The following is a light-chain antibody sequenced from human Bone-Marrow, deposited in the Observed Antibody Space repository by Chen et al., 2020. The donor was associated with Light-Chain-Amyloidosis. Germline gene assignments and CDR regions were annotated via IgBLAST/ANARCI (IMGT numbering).Light chain of an antibody. V-gene: IGLV3-25*03. CDR3: QSADSSVTNEVI. CDR1: DLPTKY. Sequence: SSELTQPPSVSVSPGQTARITCSGDDLPTKYAYWYQQKPGQAPVLMILRDTERPSGISARFACSSSRTTATLTISRVQAEDEADYHCQSADSSVTNEVIFGGGTKLTVL. J-gene: IGLJ2*01. CDR2: RDT.